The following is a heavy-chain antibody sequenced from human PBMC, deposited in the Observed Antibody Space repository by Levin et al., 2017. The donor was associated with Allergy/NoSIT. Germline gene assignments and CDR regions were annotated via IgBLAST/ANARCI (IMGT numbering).Heavy chain of an antibody. Sequence: GGSLRLSCAASGFTFSNAWMSWVRQAPGKGLEWVGRIKSKTDGGTTDYAAPVKGRFTISRDDSKNTLYLQMNSLKTEDTAVYYCTTDRRFGSSWPRFDYWGQGTLVTVSS. CDR2: IKSKTDGGTT. J-gene: IGHJ4*02. V-gene: IGHV3-15*01. CDR3: TTDRRFGSSWPRFDY. D-gene: IGHD6-13*01. CDR1: GFTFSNAW.